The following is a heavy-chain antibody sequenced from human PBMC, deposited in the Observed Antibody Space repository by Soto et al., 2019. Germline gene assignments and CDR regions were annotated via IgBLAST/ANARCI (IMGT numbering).Heavy chain of an antibody. D-gene: IGHD2-15*01. CDR2: IVVGSGNT. CDR3: AADMGYSDFDY. CDR1: GFTFTSSA. V-gene: IGHV1-58*01. J-gene: IGHJ4*02. Sequence: QMQLVQSGPEVKKPGTSVKVSCKASGFTFTSSAVQWVRQARGQRLEWIGWIVVGSGNTNYAQKFQERVTITRDMSTSTAYMELSSLRDEDTAVYYCAADMGYSDFDYWGQGTLVTVSS.